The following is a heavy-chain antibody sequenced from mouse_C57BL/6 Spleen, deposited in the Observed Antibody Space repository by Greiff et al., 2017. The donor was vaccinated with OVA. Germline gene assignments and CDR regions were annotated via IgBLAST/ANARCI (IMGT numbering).Heavy chain of an antibody. CDR3: ARHDSNQAWFAY. J-gene: IGHJ3*01. CDR1: GFTFSSYG. Sequence: VQLKESGGDLVKPGGSLKLSCAASGFTFSSYGMSWVRQTPDKRLEWVATISSGGSYTYYPDSVKGRFTISRDNAKNTLYLQMSSLKSEDTAMYYCARHDSNQAWFAYWGQGTLVTVSA. D-gene: IGHD2-5*01. CDR2: ISSGGSYT. V-gene: IGHV5-6*01.